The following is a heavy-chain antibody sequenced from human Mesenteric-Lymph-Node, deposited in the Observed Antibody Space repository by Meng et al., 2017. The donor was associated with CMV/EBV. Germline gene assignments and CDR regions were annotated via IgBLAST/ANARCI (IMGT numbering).Heavy chain of an antibody. D-gene: IGHD2-2*01. V-gene: IGHV3-33*01. CDR1: GFTFNIYG. CDR3: ARGPKVVPPAHHFDY. Sequence: GESLKISCAASGFTFNIYGMHWVRQAPGKGLEWVAIIWFDGTNKYYADSVKGRFTISRDNSKNTLYLQMNSLRAEDTAVYYCARGPKVVPPAHHFDYWGQGALVTVSS. CDR2: IWFDGTNK. J-gene: IGHJ4*02.